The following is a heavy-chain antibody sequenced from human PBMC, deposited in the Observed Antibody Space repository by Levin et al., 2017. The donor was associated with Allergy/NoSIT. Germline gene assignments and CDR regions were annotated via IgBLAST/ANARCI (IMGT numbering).Heavy chain of an antibody. V-gene: IGHV3-48*04. D-gene: IGHD1-1*01. CDR3: VRDLTTVRGGMDV. Sequence: LSLTCAASGFDFSRSGMNWVRQAPGQGPEWVSYIRPTSEIIHYADSVKGRFTISRDNRKNSLYLQMNSLIVEDTATYYCVRDLTTVRGGMDVWGQGTTVTVSS. CDR1: GFDFSRSG. CDR2: IRPTSEII. J-gene: IGHJ6*02.